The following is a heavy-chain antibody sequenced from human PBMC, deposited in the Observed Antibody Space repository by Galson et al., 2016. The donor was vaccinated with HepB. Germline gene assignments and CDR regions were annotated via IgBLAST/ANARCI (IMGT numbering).Heavy chain of an antibody. V-gene: IGHV1-18*04. J-gene: IGHJ4*02. D-gene: IGHD1-1*01. Sequence: SVKVSCKASGYTFSSYGIHWVRQAPGQGLQWMGWISPYNGNADYAQKMQGRVTMTEDTSTDTACMELNSLTSEDTAVYFCATESLDREFVYWGQGTLVTVSS. CDR3: ATESLDREFVY. CDR2: ISPYNGNA. CDR1: GYTFSSYG.